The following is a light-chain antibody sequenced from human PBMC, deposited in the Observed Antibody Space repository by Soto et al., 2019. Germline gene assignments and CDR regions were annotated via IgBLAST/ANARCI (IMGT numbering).Light chain of an antibody. J-gene: IGLJ1*01. CDR2: DVS. CDR3: SAFTGTTYV. V-gene: IGLV2-14*03. Sequence: QSALTQPASVSGSPGQSITISCTGTSSDVGGNKYVSWYQHYPGKAPKLMICDVSNRPSGVSNRFSGSKSGNTASLTISGLQAEDEADYYCSAFTGTTYVFGTGTKLTVL. CDR1: SSDVGGNKY.